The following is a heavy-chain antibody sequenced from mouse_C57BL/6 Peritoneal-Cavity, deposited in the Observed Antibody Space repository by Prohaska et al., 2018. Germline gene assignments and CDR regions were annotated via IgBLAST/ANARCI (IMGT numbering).Heavy chain of an antibody. D-gene: IGHD2-4*01. CDR2: ILPSIGRT. CDR3: ARNDYDEGGYYAMDY. V-gene: IGHV15-2*01. CDR1: DSEVFPIAY. Sequence: QVHLQQSGSGLRSPGSSVKLSCKDFDSEVFPIAYMSWVRQKPGHGFEWIGGILPSIGRTIYGEKFEDKATLDADTLSNTAYLELNSLTSEDSAIYYCARNDYDEGGYYAMDYWGQGTSVTVSS. J-gene: IGHJ4*01.